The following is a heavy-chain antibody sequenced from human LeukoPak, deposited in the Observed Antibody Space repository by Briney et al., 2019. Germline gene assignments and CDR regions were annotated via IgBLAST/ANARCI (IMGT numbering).Heavy chain of an antibody. CDR1: GFTFSDYY. CDR2: ISSSSSYT. V-gene: IGHV3-11*06. J-gene: IGHJ3*02. D-gene: IGHD4-17*01. Sequence: PGGSLRLSCAASGFTFSDYYMSWIRQAPGKGLEWVSYISSSSSYTNYADSVKGRFTISRDNAKNSLYLQMNSLRAEDTAVYYCTRSGAEDDAFDIWGQGTMVTVSS. CDR3: TRSGAEDDAFDI.